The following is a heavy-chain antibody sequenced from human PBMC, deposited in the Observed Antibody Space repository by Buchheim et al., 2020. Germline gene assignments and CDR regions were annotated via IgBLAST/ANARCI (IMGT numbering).Heavy chain of an antibody. J-gene: IGHJ5*02. D-gene: IGHD2-2*01. CDR2: ISGSGGST. CDR1: GFTFSSYV. CDR3: ANNRDSVVVPAAIGWFDP. Sequence: EVQLLESGGGLVQPGGSLRLSCAASGFTFSSYVMSWVRQAPGKGLEWVSAISGSGGSTYYTDSVKGRFTISRDNFKNTLYLQMNSLRAEDTAVYYCANNRDSVVVPAAIGWFDPWGQGTL. V-gene: IGHV3-23*01.